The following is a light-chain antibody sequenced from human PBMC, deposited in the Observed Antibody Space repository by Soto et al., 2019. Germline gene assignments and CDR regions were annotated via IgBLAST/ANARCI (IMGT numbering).Light chain of an antibody. Sequence: EIAMTQSPATLSVSPGEIATLSCRAIQSVSPNLAWYQQEPGQAPRLLIYGASTRADGIPARSCGNGSGTEFTLTISRLQSEDFALYSCQQYYKWHRTFGQGTKVEIE. CDR3: QQYYKWHRT. CDR2: GAS. J-gene: IGKJ1*01. CDR1: QSVSPN. V-gene: IGKV3-15*01.